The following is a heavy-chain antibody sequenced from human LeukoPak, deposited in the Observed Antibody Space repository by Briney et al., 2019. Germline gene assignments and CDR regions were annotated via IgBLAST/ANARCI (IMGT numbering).Heavy chain of an antibody. CDR2: ISSSSSTI. J-gene: IGHJ3*02. Sequence: GGSLRLSCAASGFTFSSYEMNWVRQAPGKGLEWVSYISSSSSTIYYADSVKGRFTISRDNAKNSLYLQMNSLRAEDTAVYHCARGLGSGRHAFDIWGQGTMVTVSS. CDR1: GFTFSSYE. D-gene: IGHD3-10*01. V-gene: IGHV3-48*01. CDR3: ARGLGSGRHAFDI.